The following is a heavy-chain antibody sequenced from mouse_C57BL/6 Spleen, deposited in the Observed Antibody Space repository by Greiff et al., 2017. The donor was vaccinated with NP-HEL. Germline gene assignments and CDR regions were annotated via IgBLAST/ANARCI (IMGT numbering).Heavy chain of an antibody. CDR3: AREDITTVVARDAY. Sequence: QVQLKQSGAELARPGASVKLSCKASGYTFTSYGISWVKQRTGQGLEWIGEIYPRRGNTYYNEKFKGKATLTADKSSSTAYMELRSLTSEDSAVYFCAREDITTVVARDAYWGQGTLVTVSA. D-gene: IGHD1-1*01. CDR2: IYPRRGNT. V-gene: IGHV1-81*01. CDR1: GYTFTSYG. J-gene: IGHJ3*01.